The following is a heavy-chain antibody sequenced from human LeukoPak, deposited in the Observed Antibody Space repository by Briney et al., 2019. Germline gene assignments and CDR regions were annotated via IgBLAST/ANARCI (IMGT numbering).Heavy chain of an antibody. Sequence: GGSLRLSCAASGFTFSSYSMNWVRQAPGKGLEWVSHISSSSSTRYYADSVKGRFTLSRDNAKNSLYLQMNRLRAEDTAVYYCARAGFTFSDYFGSFFDYWGQGTLVTVSS. D-gene: IGHD3-10*01. CDR1: GFTFSSYS. CDR2: ISSSSSTR. J-gene: IGHJ4*02. CDR3: ARAGFTFSDYFGSFFDY. V-gene: IGHV3-48*01.